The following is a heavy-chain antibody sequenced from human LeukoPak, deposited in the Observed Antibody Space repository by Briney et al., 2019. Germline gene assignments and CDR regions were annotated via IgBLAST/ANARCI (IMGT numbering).Heavy chain of an antibody. CDR2: INPNSGGT. Sequence: ASVKVSCKASGYTFTSYDINWVRQAPGQGLEWMGRINPNSGGTNYAQKFQGRVTMTRDTSISTAYMELSRLRSDDTAVYYCATYYYDSSGYSLPGYWGQGTLVTVSS. CDR3: ATYYYDSSGYSLPGY. J-gene: IGHJ4*02. CDR1: GYTFTSYD. V-gene: IGHV1-2*06. D-gene: IGHD3-22*01.